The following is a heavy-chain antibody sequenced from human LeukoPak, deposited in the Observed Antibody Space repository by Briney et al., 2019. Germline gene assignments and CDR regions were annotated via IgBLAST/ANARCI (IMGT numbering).Heavy chain of an antibody. CDR2: INPSGGGT. D-gene: IGHD2-2*01. CDR3: ARSSSTYIDY. CDR1: GYTFTNYY. J-gene: IGHJ4*02. V-gene: IGHV1-46*01. Sequence: ASVKVSCKASGYTFTNYYMHWVRQAPGQGLEWMAIINPSGGGTTYAQKFQGRVTMTRDTSTSTVYMELSSLRSEDTAVYWCARSSSTYIDYWGQGTLVTVSS.